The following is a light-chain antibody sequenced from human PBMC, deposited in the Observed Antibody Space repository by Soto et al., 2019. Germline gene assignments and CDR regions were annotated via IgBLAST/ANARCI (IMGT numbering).Light chain of an antibody. CDR2: GAS. CDR3: HQFGSSPPAFT. V-gene: IGKV3-20*01. Sequence: ESMLTQSPGTLSLSPGERATLSYRASQSVSTRYLAWYQQRPGQAPRLLIYGASIRATGIPDRFSGSGSGTDFTLTISRLEPADFAVYYCHQFGSSPPAFTFGQGTKLEI. J-gene: IGKJ2*01. CDR1: QSVSTRY.